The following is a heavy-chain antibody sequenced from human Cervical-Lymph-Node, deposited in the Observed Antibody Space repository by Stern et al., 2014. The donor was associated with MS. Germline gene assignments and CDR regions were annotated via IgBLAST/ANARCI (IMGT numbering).Heavy chain of an antibody. J-gene: IGHJ4*02. V-gene: IGHV3-7*01. CDR3: ARDRSAFLDY. CDR1: GFSFGTSW. Sequence: EVQLEASGGGLVQPGGSLRLACVASGFSFGTSWMSWVRQPPGRGLAWVANIRQDGYDKFYVDSVKGRFTISRDNARNSLYLQMNSLTVADTAVYYCARDRSAFLDYWGQGTHVAVSS. CDR2: IRQDGYDK. D-gene: IGHD6-19*01.